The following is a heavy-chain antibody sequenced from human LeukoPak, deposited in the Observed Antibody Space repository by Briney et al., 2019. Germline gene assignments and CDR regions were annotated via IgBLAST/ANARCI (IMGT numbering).Heavy chain of an antibody. CDR3: ARVYSYGYPLDY. D-gene: IGHD5-18*01. CDR1: GYTFTGYC. V-gene: IGHV1-2*02. Sequence: ASVKVSCKASGYTFTGYCMHWVRQAPGQGLEWMGWINPNSGGTNYAQKFQGRVTMTRDTSISTAYMELSRLRSDDTAVYYCARVYSYGYPLDYWGQGTLVTVSS. CDR2: INPNSGGT. J-gene: IGHJ4*02.